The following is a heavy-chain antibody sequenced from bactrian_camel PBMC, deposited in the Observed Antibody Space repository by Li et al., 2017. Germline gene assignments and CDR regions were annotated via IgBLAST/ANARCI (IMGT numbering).Heavy chain of an antibody. CDR1: GFLFSKFG. CDR3: ATNYLLH. D-gene: IGHD2*01. V-gene: IGHV3S7*01. J-gene: IGHJ4*01. CDR2: IASDGSSS. Sequence: VQLVESGGGLVRPGDSLTPSCAASGFLFSKFGMSWVRQVPGKGLEWVSGIASDGSSSDYSDSVKGRFTISRDNAKNTLYLEMNSVKNEDMGVYYCATNYLLHWGQGTQVTVS.